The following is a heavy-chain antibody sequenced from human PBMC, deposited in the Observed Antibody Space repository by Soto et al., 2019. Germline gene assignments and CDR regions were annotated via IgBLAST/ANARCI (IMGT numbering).Heavy chain of an antibody. D-gene: IGHD5-12*01. V-gene: IGHV1-46*01. CDR3: GRDDKVDPTSRLDY. CDR1: GYTFTRYY. J-gene: IGHJ4*02. Sequence: QVQLVQSGAEVRKPGASVKISCKSSGYTFTRYYIHWVREAPGQGLEWMGIISLSGGSTSYAQNFQGRITMTRDTSTSTVYMELSSLRSDDTAVYYCGRDDKVDPTSRLDYWGQGTLITVSS. CDR2: ISLSGGST.